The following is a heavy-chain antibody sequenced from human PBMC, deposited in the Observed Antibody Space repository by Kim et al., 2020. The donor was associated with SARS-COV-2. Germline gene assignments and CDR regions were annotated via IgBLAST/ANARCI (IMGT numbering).Heavy chain of an antibody. D-gene: IGHD1-1*01. Sequence: ASLKVSCKASGYSFTTYYIHWVRQSPGQGLEWMGIINNSGGATTYAQKFQGRVTMTRDTSTTTVYMELRSLTSQDTAVYYCARAPPTTQTRTFDCWGQGALVTVSS. CDR3: ARAPPTTQTRTFDC. V-gene: IGHV1-46*01. J-gene: IGHJ4*02. CDR2: INNSGGAT. CDR1: GYSFTTYY.